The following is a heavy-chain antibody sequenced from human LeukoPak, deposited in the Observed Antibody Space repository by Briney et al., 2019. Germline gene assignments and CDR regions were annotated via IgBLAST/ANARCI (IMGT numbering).Heavy chain of an antibody. Sequence: ESGPTLVNPTQTLTLTCTFFGFSLSTSGVGVGWIRQPPGKALEWLVLIYWNDDKRYSPSLKSRLTITKDTSKNQVVLTMTNMDPVDTATYYCAHRASPRYCSSTSCPPYFDYWGQGTLVTVSS. CDR1: GFSLSTSGVG. V-gene: IGHV2-5*01. D-gene: IGHD2-2*01. CDR2: IYWNDDK. CDR3: AHRASPRYCSSTSCPPYFDY. J-gene: IGHJ4*02.